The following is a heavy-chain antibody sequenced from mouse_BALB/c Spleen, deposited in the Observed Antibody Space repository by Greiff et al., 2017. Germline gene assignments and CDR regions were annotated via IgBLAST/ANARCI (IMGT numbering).Heavy chain of an antibody. V-gene: IGHV2-9*02. CDR1: GFSLTSYG. D-gene: IGHD4-1*01. J-gene: IGHJ4*01. CDR2: IWAGGST. CDR3: ARTPGTWAMDY. Sequence: VKLVESGPGLVAPSQSLSITCTVSGFSLTSYGVHWVRQPPGKGLEWLGVIWAGGSTNYNSALMSRLSISKDNSKSQVFLKMNSLQTDDTAMYYCARTPGTWAMDYWGQGTSVTVSS.